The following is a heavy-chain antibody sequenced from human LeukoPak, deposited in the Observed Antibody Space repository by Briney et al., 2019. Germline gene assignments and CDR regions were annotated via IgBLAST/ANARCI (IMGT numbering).Heavy chain of an antibody. Sequence: PSQTLSLTCTVSGSSISSGSYYWSWIRQPAGKGLEWIGRIYASGSTKYNPSLKSRVTISVDTSKNQFSLKLSSVTAADTAVYYCARGDGIAAFYWGQGTLVTVSS. CDR3: ARGDGIAAFY. CDR1: GSSISSGSYY. D-gene: IGHD6-13*01. V-gene: IGHV4-61*02. J-gene: IGHJ4*02. CDR2: IYASGST.